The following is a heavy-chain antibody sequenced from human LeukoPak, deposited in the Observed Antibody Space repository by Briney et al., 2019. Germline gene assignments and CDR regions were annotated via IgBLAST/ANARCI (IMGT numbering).Heavy chain of an antibody. CDR1: GGSMNTHY. CDR3: ARTIFGSIDY. Sequence: SETLSLTCSVSGGSMNTHYWNWIRQPAGKGLEWIGRIYTSGSTNHNPSLKSRVIMSLDTSKSQFSLKLSSVTAADTAVYYCARTIFGSIDYWGQGTLVTVSS. D-gene: IGHD3-3*01. CDR2: IYTSGST. J-gene: IGHJ4*02. V-gene: IGHV4-4*07.